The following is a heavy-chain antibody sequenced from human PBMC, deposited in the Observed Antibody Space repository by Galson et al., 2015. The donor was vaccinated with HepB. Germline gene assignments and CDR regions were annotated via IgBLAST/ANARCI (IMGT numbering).Heavy chain of an antibody. J-gene: IGHJ5*02. CDR1: GFTFSSYG. CDR2: IWHVGSNK. CDR3: AREVQVVRGVIHNWFDP. Sequence: SLRLSCAASGFTFSSYGMHWVPQAPGKGLAWVAVIWHVGSNKYYADSVKGRFTISRDNSKNTLYLQMNSLRAEDTAVYYCAREVQVVRGVIHNWFDPWGQGTLVTVSS. D-gene: IGHD3-10*01. V-gene: IGHV3-33*08.